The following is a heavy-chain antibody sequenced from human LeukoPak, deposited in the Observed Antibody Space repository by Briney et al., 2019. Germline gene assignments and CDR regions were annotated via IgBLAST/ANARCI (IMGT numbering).Heavy chain of an antibody. J-gene: IGHJ4*02. D-gene: IGHD3-22*01. Sequence: GASVKVSCKASGYTFTGYFMHWVRQAPEQGLEWMGWINPNSGATNYAQNFQGRVTMTRDTSISTAYMELRSDDTAVYFCARGHYDTSGYYHLDYWGQGTLVTVSS. CDR2: INPNSGAT. V-gene: IGHV1-2*02. CDR1: GYTFTGYF. CDR3: ARGHYDTSGYYHLDY.